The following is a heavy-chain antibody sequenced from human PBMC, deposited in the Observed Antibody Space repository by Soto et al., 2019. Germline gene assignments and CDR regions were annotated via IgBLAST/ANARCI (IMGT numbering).Heavy chain of an antibody. CDR3: ARDRERAVAGTHAFDI. CDR2: ISSSSSYT. CDR1: GFTFSDYY. D-gene: IGHD6-19*01. V-gene: IGHV3-11*06. Sequence: PGGSLRLSCAASGFTFSDYYMSWIRQAPGKGLEWVSYISSSSSYTNYADSVKGRFTISRDNAKNSLYLQMNSLRAEDTAVYYCARDRERAVAGTHAFDIWGQGTMVTVSS. J-gene: IGHJ3*02.